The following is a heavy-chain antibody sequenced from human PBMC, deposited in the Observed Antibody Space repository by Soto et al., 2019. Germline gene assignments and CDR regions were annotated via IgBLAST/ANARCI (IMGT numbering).Heavy chain of an antibody. D-gene: IGHD3-3*01. CDR2: IYYSGST. V-gene: IGHV4-30-4*01. Sequence: QVQLQESGPGLVKPSQTLSLTCTVSGGSISSGDYYWSWIRQPPGKGLEWIGYIYYSGSTYYNPSLKGRVTISVDTSKNQFSLKLSSVTAADTAVYYCARDLVEGYDFWSGYSPYGMDVWGQGTTVTVSS. CDR1: GGSISSGDYY. J-gene: IGHJ6*02. CDR3: ARDLVEGYDFWSGYSPYGMDV.